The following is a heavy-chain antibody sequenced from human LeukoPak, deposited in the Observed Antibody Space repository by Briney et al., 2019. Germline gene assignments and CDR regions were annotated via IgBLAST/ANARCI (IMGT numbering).Heavy chain of an antibody. J-gene: IGHJ4*02. CDR3: ARVGNYYDSSGSLDY. CDR2: INPNSGGT. V-gene: IGHV1-2*02. D-gene: IGHD3-22*01. Sequence: ASVKVSCKASGYTFAGYYMHWVRQAPGQGLEWMGWINPNSGGTNYAQKFQGRVTMTRDTSISTAYMELSRLRSDDTAVYYCARVGNYYDSSGSLDYWGQGTLVTVSS. CDR1: GYTFAGYY.